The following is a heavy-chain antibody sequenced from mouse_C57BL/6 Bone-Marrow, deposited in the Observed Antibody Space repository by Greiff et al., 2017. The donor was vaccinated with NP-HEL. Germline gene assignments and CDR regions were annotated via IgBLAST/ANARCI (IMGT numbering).Heavy chain of an antibody. CDR2: ISDGGSYT. V-gene: IGHV5-4*01. J-gene: IGHJ4*01. Sequence: EVMVVESGGGGVKPGVSLKLSCSSSLFTFSSYAMSWVRQTPEKRLEWVATISDGGSYTYYPDNVKGRFTISRDNAKNNLYLQMSHLKSEDTAMYYCARERVFYYAMDYWGQGTSVTVSS. CDR3: ARERVFYYAMDY. CDR1: LFTFSSYA.